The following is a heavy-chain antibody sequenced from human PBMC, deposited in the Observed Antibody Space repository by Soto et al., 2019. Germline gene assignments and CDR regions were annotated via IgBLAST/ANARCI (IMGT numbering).Heavy chain of an antibody. D-gene: IGHD3-3*01. Sequence: QLQLQESGPGLVKPSETLSLTCTVSGGSISSSSYYWGWIRQPPGKGLEWIGSIYYSGSTYYNPSLKGRVTISVDTSKNQFCLKLSSVTAADTAVYYCARLGYDFWSGYPHTNWFDPWGQGTLVTVSS. CDR1: GGSISSSSYY. CDR2: IYYSGST. CDR3: ARLGYDFWSGYPHTNWFDP. V-gene: IGHV4-39*01. J-gene: IGHJ5*02.